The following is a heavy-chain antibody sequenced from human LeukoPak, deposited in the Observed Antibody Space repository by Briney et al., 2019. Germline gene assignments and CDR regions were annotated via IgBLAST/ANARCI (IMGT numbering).Heavy chain of an antibody. CDR3: ARHAMVAAPIDY. D-gene: IGHD2-15*01. J-gene: IGHJ4*02. Sequence: SETLSLTCIVSGGSISSSGYYWGWIRQPPGKGLEWIGSMYHSGNTYYNPSLKSRVIISVDTSKNQFSLKMSSVTAADTAVYYCARHAMVAAPIDYWGQGTLVTVSS. CDR1: GGSISSSGYY. V-gene: IGHV4-39*01. CDR2: MYHSGNT.